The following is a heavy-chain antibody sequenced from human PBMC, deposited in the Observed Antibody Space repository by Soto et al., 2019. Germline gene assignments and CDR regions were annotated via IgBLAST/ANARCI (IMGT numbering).Heavy chain of an antibody. D-gene: IGHD5-12*01. CDR2: IYYSGST. Sequence: QLQLQESGPGLVKPSETLSLTCTVSGGSISSSSYYWGWIRQPPGKGLEWIGSIYYSGSTYYNPSLTSRVTISVDTSKNQCSLKLSSVTAADTAVYYCARHSPNIVATFSWFDPWGQGTLVTVSS. J-gene: IGHJ5*02. V-gene: IGHV4-39*01. CDR1: GGSISSSSYY. CDR3: ARHSPNIVATFSWFDP.